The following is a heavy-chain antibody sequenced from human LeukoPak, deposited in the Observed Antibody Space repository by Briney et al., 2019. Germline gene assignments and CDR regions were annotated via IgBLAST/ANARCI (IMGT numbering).Heavy chain of an antibody. D-gene: IGHD3-16*01. CDR2: IGSDNKP. Sequence: GGSLRLSWEGSGFTFSAYAMTWVRQAPGKGLEWVSSIGSDNKPHYSESVKGRFAISRDNSQTTVYLQMDSLRAEDTAIYYCAKDRGTHDFLHWGQGTLVTVSS. V-gene: IGHV3-23*01. CDR3: AKDRGTHDFLH. J-gene: IGHJ1*01. CDR1: GFTFSAYA.